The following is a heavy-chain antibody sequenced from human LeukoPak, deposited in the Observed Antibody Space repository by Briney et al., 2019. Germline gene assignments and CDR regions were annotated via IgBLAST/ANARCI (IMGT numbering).Heavy chain of an antibody. V-gene: IGHV3-48*03. Sequence: GGSLRLSCAASRFTFSSYEMNWVRQAPGKGLEWVSYISSSGSTIYYADSVKGRFTISRDNSKNTLYLQMNSLRAEDTAVYYCAKVWGAYYYDSSGYSHFDYWGQGTLVTVSS. J-gene: IGHJ4*02. CDR2: ISSSGSTI. CDR3: AKVWGAYYYDSSGYSHFDY. D-gene: IGHD3-22*01. CDR1: RFTFSSYE.